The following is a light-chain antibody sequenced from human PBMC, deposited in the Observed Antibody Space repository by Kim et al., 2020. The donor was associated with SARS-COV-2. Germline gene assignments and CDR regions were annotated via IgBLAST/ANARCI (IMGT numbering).Light chain of an antibody. CDR1: NIGSKS. V-gene: IGLV3-21*04. CDR2: YDS. Sequence: SYELTQPPSVSVAPGKTARITCGGNNIGSKSVHWYQQKPGQAPVLVIYYDSDRPSGIPERFSGSNSGNTATLTISRVEAGDEADYHCQVWDSSSDHFVVF. CDR3: QVWDSSSDHFVV. J-gene: IGLJ2*01.